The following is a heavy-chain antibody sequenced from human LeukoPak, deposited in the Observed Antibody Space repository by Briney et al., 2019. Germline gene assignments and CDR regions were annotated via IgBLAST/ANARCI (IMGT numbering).Heavy chain of an antibody. D-gene: IGHD3-16*01. V-gene: IGHV3-7*01. Sequence: GGSLRLSCAASGFTFSSYWMSWVRQAPGKGLEWVANIKQDGSEKYYVDSVKGRFTISRDNAKNTVYVYMNSLRDEDTAVYYCARGGRYAYFLDYWGQGTLVTVSS. J-gene: IGHJ4*02. CDR2: IKQDGSEK. CDR1: GFTFSSYW. CDR3: ARGGRYAYFLDY.